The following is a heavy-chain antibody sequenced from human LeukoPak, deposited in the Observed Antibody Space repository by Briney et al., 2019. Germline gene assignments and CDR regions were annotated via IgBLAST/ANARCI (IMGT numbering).Heavy chain of an antibody. Sequence: GGSLRLSCAASGFSFTKYAMNWVRQAPGKGLEWVAVVIGSSGATDYADSVKGRFTISSDNSKNTLFLQMNSLRAEDTAIYYCAKGAYDFLEIAYFDYWGQGALVTVSS. CDR3: AKGAYDFLEIAYFDY. V-gene: IGHV3-23*01. D-gene: IGHD3-3*01. J-gene: IGHJ4*02. CDR1: GFSFTKYA. CDR2: VIGSSGAT.